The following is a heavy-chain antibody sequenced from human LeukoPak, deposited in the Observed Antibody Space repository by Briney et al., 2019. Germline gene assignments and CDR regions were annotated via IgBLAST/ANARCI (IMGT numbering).Heavy chain of an antibody. Sequence: GGSLRLSCAASGFTFSSYAMSWVRQAPGRGLEWVGNINQDGSQNSSVDSVKGRFTISRDNAKNSLYLQMNSQGAEDTALYYCAREVTASSFDILGQETMVTVSS. CDR3: AREVTASSFDI. J-gene: IGHJ3*02. D-gene: IGHD2-21*02. CDR2: INQDGSQN. V-gene: IGHV3-7*01. CDR1: GFTFSSYA.